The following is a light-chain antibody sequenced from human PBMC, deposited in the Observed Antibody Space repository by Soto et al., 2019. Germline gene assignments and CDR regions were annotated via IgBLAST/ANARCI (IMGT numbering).Light chain of an antibody. CDR2: GAS. V-gene: IGKV3-20*01. J-gene: IGKJ1*01. CDR1: QSVSSSY. Sequence: EIVLTQSPGTLSLSPGERATLSCRASQSVSSSYLAWYQQKPGQAPRLLIYGASSRATGIPDRFSGSGSGTDFTLTISRLEPEYFAVYDCQQYGSSPGTFGQGTQLEIK. CDR3: QQYGSSPGT.